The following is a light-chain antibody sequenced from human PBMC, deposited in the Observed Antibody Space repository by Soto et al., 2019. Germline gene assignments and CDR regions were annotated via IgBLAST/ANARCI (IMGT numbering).Light chain of an antibody. J-gene: IGLJ2*01. CDR3: VLYMRSGILV. CDR2: STN. CDR1: SGSVSTSFS. Sequence: QAVVTQEPSFSVSPGGTVTLTCGLSSGSVSTSFSPSWYQQTPGQAPRTLIYSTNTRSSGVPDRFSGSILGDKAARTITGAQADDESDYYCVLYMRSGILVFGGGTKLTV. V-gene: IGLV8-61*01.